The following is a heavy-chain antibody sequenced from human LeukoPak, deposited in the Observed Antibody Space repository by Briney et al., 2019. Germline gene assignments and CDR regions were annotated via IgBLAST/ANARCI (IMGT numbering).Heavy chain of an antibody. CDR1: GYTFTSYY. V-gene: IGHV1-46*01. Sequence: ASVKVSCKASGYTFTSYYMHWVRQALGQGLEWMGIINPSGGSTSYAQKFQGRVTMTRDTSTSTVYMELSSLRSEDTAVYYCARDTYGSGSYYSLPDYWGQGTLVTVSS. J-gene: IGHJ4*02. D-gene: IGHD3-10*01. CDR2: INPSGGST. CDR3: ARDTYGSGSYYSLPDY.